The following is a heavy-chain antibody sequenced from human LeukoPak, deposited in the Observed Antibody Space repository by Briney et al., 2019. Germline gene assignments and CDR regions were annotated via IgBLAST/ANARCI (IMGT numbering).Heavy chain of an antibody. CDR2: VSYDGSNI. CDR1: GFIFSTYD. J-gene: IGHJ4*02. CDR3: AKSLDAQAVADPFDY. Sequence: GGSLRLSCAASGFIFSTYDMHWVRQAPGKGLEWVAVVSYDGSNIYHAASVQGRFTISRDNSKNTLYLQMDSLRAEDTAVYYCAKSLDAQAVADPFDYWGQGTLVTVSS. D-gene: IGHD6-19*01. V-gene: IGHV3-30*18.